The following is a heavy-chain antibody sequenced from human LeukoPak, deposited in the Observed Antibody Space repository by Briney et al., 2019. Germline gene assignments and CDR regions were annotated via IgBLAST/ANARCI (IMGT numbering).Heavy chain of an antibody. Sequence: SETLSLTCTVSGGSISSYYWSWIRQPAGKGLEWIGRMYTSGRTSYDPSLKSRVTMSVDTSKNQFSLKLSSVTAADTAVYYCARDRIVVVTAAFDFWGQGTLVTVSS. D-gene: IGHD2-21*02. CDR3: ARDRIVVVTAAFDF. CDR1: GGSISSYY. J-gene: IGHJ4*02. V-gene: IGHV4-4*07. CDR2: MYTSGRT.